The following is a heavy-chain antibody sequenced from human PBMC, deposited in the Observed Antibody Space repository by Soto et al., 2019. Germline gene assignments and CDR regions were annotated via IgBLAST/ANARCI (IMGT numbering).Heavy chain of an antibody. V-gene: IGHV4-31*03. D-gene: IGHD6-19*01. CDR1: GGSISSGGYY. CDR2: IYYSGST. CDR3: ARVPLYSSGWYP. J-gene: IGHJ5*02. Sequence: SETLSLTCTVSGGSISSGGYYWSWIRQHPGKGLEWIGYIYYSGSTYYNPSLKSRVTISVDTSKNQFSLKLSSVTAADTAVYYCARVPLYSSGWYPWGQGTLVTVSS.